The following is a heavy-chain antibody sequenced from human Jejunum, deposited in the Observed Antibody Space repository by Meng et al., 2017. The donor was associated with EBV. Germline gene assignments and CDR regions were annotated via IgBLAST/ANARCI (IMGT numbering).Heavy chain of an antibody. CDR2: ISSSGFNK. CDR1: GFSFSSYG. J-gene: IGHJ4*02. V-gene: IGHV3-30*18. D-gene: IGHD5-12*01. CDR3: AKDRVATIFDS. Sequence: QGQLVESGGGGVQPGRSLRLSCAASGFSFSSYGMHWVRQAPGKGLEWVAFISSSGFNKDYSDSVKGRFTISRDTSKNTLYLQMNSLRAEDTAVYFCAKDRVATIFDSWGQGTLVTVSS.